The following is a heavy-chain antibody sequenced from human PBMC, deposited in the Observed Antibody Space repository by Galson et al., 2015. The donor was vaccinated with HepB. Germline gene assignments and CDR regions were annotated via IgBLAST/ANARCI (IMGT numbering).Heavy chain of an antibody. CDR2: ISYDGSNK. D-gene: IGHD1-1*01. Sequence: SLRLSCAASGFTFSSYAMHWVRQAPGKGLEWVAVISYDGSNKYYADSVKGRFTISRDNSKNTLYLQMNSLRAEDTAVYYCARAPGEDWNDVYYYYGMDVWGQGTTVTVSS. CDR3: ARAPGEDWNDVYYYYGMDV. V-gene: IGHV3-30-3*01. J-gene: IGHJ6*02. CDR1: GFTFSSYA.